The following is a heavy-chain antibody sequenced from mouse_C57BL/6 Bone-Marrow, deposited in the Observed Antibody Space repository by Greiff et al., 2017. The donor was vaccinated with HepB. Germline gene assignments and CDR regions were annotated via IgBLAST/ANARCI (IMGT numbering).Heavy chain of an antibody. CDR2: ISNGGGST. Sequence: EVNLVESGGGLVQPGGSLKLSCAASGFTFSDYYMYWVRQTPEKRLEWVAYISNGGGSTYYPDTVKGRFTISRDNAKNTLYLQMSRLKSEDTAMYYCARHHYGNYVRFAYWGQGTLVTVSA. J-gene: IGHJ3*01. CDR3: ARHHYGNYVRFAY. D-gene: IGHD2-1*01. V-gene: IGHV5-12*01. CDR1: GFTFSDYY.